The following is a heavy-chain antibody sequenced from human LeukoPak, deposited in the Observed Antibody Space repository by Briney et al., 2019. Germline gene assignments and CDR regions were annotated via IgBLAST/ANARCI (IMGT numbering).Heavy chain of an antibody. CDR3: AREGSSGWFRPYYYGMDV. J-gene: IGHJ6*02. V-gene: IGHV3-30-3*01. D-gene: IGHD6-19*01. CDR2: ISYDGSNK. CDR1: GFVFSSYA. Sequence: PGGSLRLSCAVSGFVFSSYAMHWVRQAPGKGLEWVAVISYDGSNKYYADSVKGRFTISRDNSKNTLYLQMNSLRAEDTAVYYCAREGSSGWFRPYYYGMDVWGQGTTVTVSS.